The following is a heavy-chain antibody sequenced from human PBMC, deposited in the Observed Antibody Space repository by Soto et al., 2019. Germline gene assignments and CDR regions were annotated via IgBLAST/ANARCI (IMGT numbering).Heavy chain of an antibody. V-gene: IGHV3-30*18. CDR1: GFTFSSYG. CDR3: AKDRSDYIWGSYPYYYYYYMDV. Sequence: GGSLRLSCAASGFTFSSYGMHWVRQAPGKGLEWVAVISYDGSNKYYADSVKGRFTISRDNSKNTLYLQMNSLRAEDTAVYYCAKDRSDYIWGSYPYYYYYYMDVWGKGTTVTGSS. CDR2: ISYDGSNK. D-gene: IGHD3-16*02. J-gene: IGHJ6*03.